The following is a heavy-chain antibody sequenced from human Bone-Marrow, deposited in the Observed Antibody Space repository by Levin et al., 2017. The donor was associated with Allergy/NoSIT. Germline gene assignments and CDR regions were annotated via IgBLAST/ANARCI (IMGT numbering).Heavy chain of an antibody. D-gene: IGHD3-10*01. V-gene: IGHV4-30-2*01. J-gene: IGHJ5*02. Sequence: PSETLSLTCALSGGSISSGGSSWSWIRQPPGKGLEWIGYIFHTGSTYYNSSLKSRVTISVDRSKNQFSLKLTSVTAADTAVYYCARSFTMLRGGFDPWGQRILVTVSS. CDR1: GGSISSGGSS. CDR3: ARSFTMLRGGFDP. CDR2: IFHTGST.